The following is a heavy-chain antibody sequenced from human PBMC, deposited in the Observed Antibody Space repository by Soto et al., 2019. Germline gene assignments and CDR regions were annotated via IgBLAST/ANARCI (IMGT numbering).Heavy chain of an antibody. D-gene: IGHD3-10*01. CDR1: GGTFSSYT. J-gene: IGHJ4*02. CDR2: IIPILGIA. CDR3: ARARGGGGENY. Sequence: QVQLVQSGAEVKKPGSSGKVSCKASGGTFSSYTISWVRQAPGHALEWLGRIIPILGIANYAQKFQDRVTITADKTTSTAYMELSSRRSEDTAVEYCARARGGGGENYWGQGTLVTVSS. V-gene: IGHV1-69*02.